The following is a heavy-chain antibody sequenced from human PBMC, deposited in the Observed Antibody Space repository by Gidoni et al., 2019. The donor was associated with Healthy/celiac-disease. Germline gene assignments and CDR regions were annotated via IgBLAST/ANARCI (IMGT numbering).Heavy chain of an antibody. Sequence: QAQLLQSGAEVKKPGSSVKAFCKASGGPFSSYALSRARQAPGQGLGWMGGIIPIFGTADYAQRCQGRVTIAADETTSTAYMELSSLGSEDTAVYYCARVRELPGASYDPWGQGTLVTVSS. V-gene: IGHV1-69*01. CDR2: IIPIFGTA. D-gene: IGHD1-7*01. CDR3: ARVRELPGASYDP. CDR1: GGPFSSYA. J-gene: IGHJ5*02.